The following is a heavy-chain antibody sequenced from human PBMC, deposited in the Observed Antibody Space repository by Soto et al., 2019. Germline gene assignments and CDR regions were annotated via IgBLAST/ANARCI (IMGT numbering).Heavy chain of an antibody. Sequence: QVQLVESGGGVVQPGRSLRLSCAASGFTFSSYGMHWVRQAPGKGLEWVAVISYDGSNKYYADSVKGRFTISRDNSKNTLYLQMNSLRAEDTAVYYCAKDDSSGYYPFYFDYWGQGTLVNVSS. CDR2: ISYDGSNK. J-gene: IGHJ4*02. D-gene: IGHD3-22*01. CDR3: AKDDSSGYYPFYFDY. CDR1: GFTFSSYG. V-gene: IGHV3-30*18.